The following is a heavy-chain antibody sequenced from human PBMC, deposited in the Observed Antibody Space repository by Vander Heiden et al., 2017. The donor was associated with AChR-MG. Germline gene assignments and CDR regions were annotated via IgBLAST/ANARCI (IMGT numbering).Heavy chain of an antibody. CDR3: ARPNKWTKIYGSGYFDL. Sequence: QLQLQESGPGLVKPSETLSLTCTVSGGSISSSSYYWGWIRQPPGKGLEWIGSIYYSGSTYYNPSLKSRVTISVDTSKNQFSLKLSSVTAADTAVYYCARPNKWTKIYGSGYFDLWGRGTLVTVSS. V-gene: IGHV4-39*01. J-gene: IGHJ2*01. CDR2: IYYSGST. D-gene: IGHD4-17*01. CDR1: GGSISSSSYY.